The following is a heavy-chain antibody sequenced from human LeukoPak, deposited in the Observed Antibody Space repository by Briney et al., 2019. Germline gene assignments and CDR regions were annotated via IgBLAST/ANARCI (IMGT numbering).Heavy chain of an antibody. J-gene: IGHJ4*02. CDR1: GFTFSSYA. V-gene: IGHV3-30-3*01. D-gene: IGHD1-7*01. CDR2: ISYDGSNK. Sequence: GRSLRLSCAASGFTFSSYAMHWVRQAPGKGLEWVAVISYDGSNKYYADSVKGRFTISRDNSKNTLYLQMNSLRAEDTAVYYCAKEALGTTFQVGYWGQGTLVTVSS. CDR3: AKEALGTTFQVGY.